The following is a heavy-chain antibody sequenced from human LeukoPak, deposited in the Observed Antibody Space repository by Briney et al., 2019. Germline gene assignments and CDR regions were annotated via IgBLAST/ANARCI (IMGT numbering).Heavy chain of an antibody. D-gene: IGHD6-13*01. CDR3: VRGVGVSRFNYLDS. Sequence: GGSLRLSCAASGFTFSSHWVHWVRQAPGKGLEWVAVIWYDASNKYYADSVKGRFTISRDNSKNTLYLQMNSLRDDDTAVYYCVRGVGVSRFNYLDSWGQGTLVIVSS. V-gene: IGHV3-33*08. J-gene: IGHJ4*02. CDR2: IWYDASNK. CDR1: GFTFSSHW.